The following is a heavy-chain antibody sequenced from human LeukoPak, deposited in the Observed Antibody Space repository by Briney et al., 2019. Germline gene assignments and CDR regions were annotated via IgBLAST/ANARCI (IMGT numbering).Heavy chain of an antibody. CDR1: GYTFTSYY. D-gene: IGHD3-22*01. CDR3: ARGGYYYDSSGYNWFDP. J-gene: IGHJ5*02. Sequence: ASVKVSCKASGYTFTSYYMHWVRQAPGQGLEWMGIINPSGGSTSYAQKFQGRVTMTRDTSTSTVYMELSSLRSEDTGVYYCARGGYYYDSSGYNWFDPWGQGTLVTVSS. V-gene: IGHV1-46*01. CDR2: INPSGGST.